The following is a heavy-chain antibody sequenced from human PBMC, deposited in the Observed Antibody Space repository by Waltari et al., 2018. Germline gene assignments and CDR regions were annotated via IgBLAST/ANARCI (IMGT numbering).Heavy chain of an antibody. D-gene: IGHD6-19*01. CDR1: GFPFSGPT. V-gene: IGHV3-73*01. Sequence: EVQVVEPGGGLVQPGGSLNLSCATSGFPFSGPTIHWVRQTSGKGLEWVGRIRRQPYNYATAYAASVIGRFTISRDDSRNTAYLQMNSLMTEDTAVYYCTAGAVTGTDFWGQGTLVTVSS. CDR3: TAGAVTGTDF. J-gene: IGHJ4*02. CDR2: IRRQPYNYAT.